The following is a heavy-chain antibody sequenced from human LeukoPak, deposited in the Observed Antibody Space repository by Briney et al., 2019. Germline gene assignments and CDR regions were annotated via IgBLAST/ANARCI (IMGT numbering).Heavy chain of an antibody. CDR1: GFTVSSNY. D-gene: IGHD5-18*01. J-gene: IGHJ4*02. V-gene: IGHV3-66*01. Sequence: PGGSLRLSCAASGFTVSSNYMNWVRQAPGKGLEWVSVVFIDGNTYYADSVKGRFTISRDNSKNTLYLQMNSLRVEDTAVYYCARDLRTASEGFTAMALGYWGQGTLVTVSS. CDR3: ARDLRTASEGFTAMALGY. CDR2: VFIDGNT.